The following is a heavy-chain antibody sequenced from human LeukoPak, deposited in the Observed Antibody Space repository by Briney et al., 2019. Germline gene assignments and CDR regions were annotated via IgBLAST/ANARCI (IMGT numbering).Heavy chain of an antibody. V-gene: IGHV3-48*03. D-gene: IGHD3-10*01. Sequence: GGSLRLSCAASGFTFTGYEMNWVRQAPGKGLEWVSSISSTGSTMYYADSVKGRFTISRDNAKNSLYLQMNSLRAEDTSVYYCARAAYMVRGVIITPPFDYWGQGTLVTVSS. CDR2: ISSTGSTM. CDR3: ARAAYMVRGVIITPPFDY. CDR1: GFTFTGYE. J-gene: IGHJ4*02.